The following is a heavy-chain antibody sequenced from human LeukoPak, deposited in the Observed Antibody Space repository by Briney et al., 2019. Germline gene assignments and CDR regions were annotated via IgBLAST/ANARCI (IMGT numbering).Heavy chain of an antibody. Sequence: PGGSLRLSCAASGFTFSSYWMSWVRQAPGKGLEWVANIKQDGSEKYYVDSVKGRFTISRDNAKNSLYLQMNGLRAEDTAVYYCARALTTIFGRVPCWFDPWGQGTLVTVSS. CDR2: IKQDGSEK. D-gene: IGHD3-3*01. J-gene: IGHJ5*02. V-gene: IGHV3-7*01. CDR1: GFTFSSYW. CDR3: ARALTTIFGRVPCWFDP.